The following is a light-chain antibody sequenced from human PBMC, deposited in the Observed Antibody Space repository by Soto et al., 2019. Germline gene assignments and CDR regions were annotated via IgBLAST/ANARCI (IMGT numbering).Light chain of an antibody. V-gene: IGLV2-14*03. CDR1: SSDIGGYNF. Sequence: QSVLTQPASVSGSPGQWITISCTGTSSDIGGYNFVSWYQHHPGKAPRLMIFGVSDRPSGVSDRFSGSKSGNTASLTISGLQAEDEADYYCSSYISSSTPYVFGTWTQLTVL. CDR3: SSYISSSTPYV. J-gene: IGLJ1*01. CDR2: GVS.